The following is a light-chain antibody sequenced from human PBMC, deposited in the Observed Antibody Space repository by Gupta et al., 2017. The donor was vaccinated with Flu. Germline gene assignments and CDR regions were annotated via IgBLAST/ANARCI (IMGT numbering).Light chain of an antibody. Sequence: QSVLTQPPSASWTPGQRVNISCSGIISNIGSNSVYRYQHLPGTAPNLLIFRNDQRPSWVPHRFSCSKSGTSASLAISDLRSEDEADSYCATWDGTLIVLYVFGTGTKLTVL. J-gene: IGLJ1*01. CDR3: ATWDGTLIVLYV. CDR2: RND. CDR1: ISNIGSNS. V-gene: IGLV1-47*01.